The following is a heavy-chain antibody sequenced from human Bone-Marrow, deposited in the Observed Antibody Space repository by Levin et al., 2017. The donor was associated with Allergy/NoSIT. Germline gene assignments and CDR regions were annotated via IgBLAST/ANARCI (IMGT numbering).Heavy chain of an antibody. D-gene: IGHD6-6*01. Sequence: SVKVSCKASGGIFSTYVISWVRQAPGQGLEWMGGIVPISGTTHYAQKLQGRITITADKSTSTAYMELSRLRSEDTAVYYCAGSSSGTGQFDHWGQGTLVTVSS. V-gene: IGHV1-69*06. CDR3: AGSSSGTGQFDH. CDR1: GGIFSTYV. CDR2: IVPISGTT. J-gene: IGHJ4*02.